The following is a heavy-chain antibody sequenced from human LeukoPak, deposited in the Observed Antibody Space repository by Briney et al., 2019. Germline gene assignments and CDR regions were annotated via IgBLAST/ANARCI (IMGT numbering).Heavy chain of an antibody. D-gene: IGHD5-18*01. J-gene: IGHJ4*02. Sequence: GGSLRLSCAASGFTFSSYEMNWVRQAPGKGLEWVSYISSSGSTIYYADSVKGRFTISRDNAKNSLYLQMNSLRAEGTAVYYCASGYSYGKVDYWGQGTLVTVSS. V-gene: IGHV3-48*03. CDR2: ISSSGSTI. CDR1: GFTFSSYE. CDR3: ASGYSYGKVDY.